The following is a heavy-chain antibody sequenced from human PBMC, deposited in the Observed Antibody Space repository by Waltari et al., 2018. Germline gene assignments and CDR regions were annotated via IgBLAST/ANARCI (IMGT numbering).Heavy chain of an antibody. Sequence: QVQLQESGPGLVKPSETLSLTCTVSGGSISSYYWSWIRQPPGKGLEWIGYIYYSGSTNYNPSLKSRVTMSVDTSKNQFSLKLSSVTAADTAVYYCARGGSGFSSGYFDLWGRGTLVIVSS. V-gene: IGHV4-59*01. CDR3: ARGGSGFSSGYFDL. CDR2: IYYSGST. CDR1: GGSISSYY. D-gene: IGHD3-10*01. J-gene: IGHJ2*01.